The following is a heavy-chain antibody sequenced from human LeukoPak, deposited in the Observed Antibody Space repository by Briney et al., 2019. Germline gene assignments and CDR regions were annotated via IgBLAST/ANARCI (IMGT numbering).Heavy chain of an antibody. J-gene: IGHJ6*04. D-gene: IGHD2-15*01. V-gene: IGHV4-38-2*01. Sequence: PSETLSLTCAVSGYSISSGYYWGWIRQPPGKGREGIGSIYHSGSTYYNPSLKRRVTISVDTSKNQFSLKLSSVTAADTAVYYCAGTYCSGGSCYSELYYYYGMDVWGKGTTVTVSS. CDR3: AGTYCSGGSCYSELYYYYGMDV. CDR1: GYSISSGYY. CDR2: IYHSGST.